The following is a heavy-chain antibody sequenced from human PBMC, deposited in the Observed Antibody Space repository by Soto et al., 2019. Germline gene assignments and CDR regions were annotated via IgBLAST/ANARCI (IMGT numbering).Heavy chain of an antibody. D-gene: IGHD6-19*01. V-gene: IGHV4-39*01. Sequence: ATLSLTCTVSGGSISSSSYYWGWIRQPPGKGLEWIGSIYYSGSTYYNPSLKSRVTISVDTSKNQFSLKLSSVTAADTAVYYCARHPTVAGTYYFDYWGQGTLVTVSS. CDR2: IYYSGST. CDR1: GGSISSSSYY. CDR3: ARHPTVAGTYYFDY. J-gene: IGHJ4*02.